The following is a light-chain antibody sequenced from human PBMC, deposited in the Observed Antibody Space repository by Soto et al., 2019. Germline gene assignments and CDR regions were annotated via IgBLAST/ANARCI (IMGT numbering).Light chain of an antibody. J-gene: IGLJ2*01. CDR2: DVS. CDR1: SSDVGGYNY. CDR3: SSYTSSSTLV. V-gene: IGLV2-14*01. Sequence: QSALTQPASVSGSPGQSITISCTGTSSDVGGYNYVSWYQQHPGKAPKFMIYDVSNRPSGVSNRFSGSKAGNTPSLTISGLQAEDEADYYCSSYTSSSTLVFGGGTKVTVL.